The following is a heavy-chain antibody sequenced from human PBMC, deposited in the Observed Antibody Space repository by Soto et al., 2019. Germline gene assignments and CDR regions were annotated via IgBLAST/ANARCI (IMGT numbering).Heavy chain of an antibody. Sequence: SETLSLTCTVSGGSISSGDYYWSWIRQPPGKGLEWIGYIYYSGSTYYNPSLKSRVTISVDTSKNQFSLKLSSVTAADTAVYYCAREGRQQLTGKQVDWFDPWGQGTLVTVSS. CDR3: AREGRQQLTGKQVDWFDP. CDR1: GGSISSGDYY. D-gene: IGHD6-13*01. CDR2: IYYSGST. V-gene: IGHV4-30-4*01. J-gene: IGHJ5*02.